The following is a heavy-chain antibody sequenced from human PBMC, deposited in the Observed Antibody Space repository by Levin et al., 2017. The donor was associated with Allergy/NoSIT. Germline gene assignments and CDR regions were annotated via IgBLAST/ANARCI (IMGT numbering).Heavy chain of an antibody. D-gene: IGHD2-15*01. J-gene: IGHJ5*02. Sequence: NASETLSLTCAVSGDSISSNNYWTWVRQSPGKGLEWIGETHHLGTTRYNASLNGRATISVDKSKNQFSLTLRSVTAADTGLYYCARDPQGGAATDNWFDPWGQGTLVSVSS. CDR3: ARDPQGGAATDNWFDP. CDR2: THHLGTT. CDR1: GDSISSNNY. V-gene: IGHV4-4*02.